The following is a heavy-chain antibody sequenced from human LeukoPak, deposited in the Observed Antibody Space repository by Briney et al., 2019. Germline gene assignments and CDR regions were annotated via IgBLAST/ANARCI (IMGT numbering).Heavy chain of an antibody. CDR1: GGSISSSNW. V-gene: IGHV4-4*02. Sequence: SGTLSLTCAVSGGSISSSNWWSWVRQPPGKGLEWIGEIYHSGSTNYNPSLKSRVTISVDKSKNQFSLKLSSVTAADTAVYYCARGVFGVVRTYYYYMDVWGKGTTVTVSS. CDR2: IYHSGST. CDR3: ARGVFGVVRTYYYYMDV. J-gene: IGHJ6*03. D-gene: IGHD3-3*01.